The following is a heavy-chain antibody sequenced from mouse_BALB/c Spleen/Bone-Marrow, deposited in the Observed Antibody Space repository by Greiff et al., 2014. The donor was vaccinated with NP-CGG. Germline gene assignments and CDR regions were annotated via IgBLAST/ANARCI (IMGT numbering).Heavy chain of an antibody. Sequence: LQQSGGGLVKPGGSLKLSRAASGFTFSSYAMSWVRQTPEKRLEWVASISSGGSTYYPDSVKGRFTISRDNARNILYLQMSSLRSEDTAMYYCARVVYYDYDVWLAYWGQGTLVTVSA. J-gene: IGHJ3*01. CDR1: GFTFSSYA. CDR2: ISSGGST. CDR3: ARVVYYDYDVWLAY. D-gene: IGHD2-4*01. V-gene: IGHV5-6-5*01.